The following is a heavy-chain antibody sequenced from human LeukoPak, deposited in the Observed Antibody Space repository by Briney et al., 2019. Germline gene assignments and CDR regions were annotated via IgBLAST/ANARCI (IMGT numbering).Heavy chain of an antibody. V-gene: IGHV3-21*01. CDR3: ERAVDSPMFLSYYFDY. J-gene: IGHJ4*02. CDR2: ISSSSSYI. D-gene: IGHD3-10*02. Sequence: GGSLRLSCAASGFTFSSYSMNWVRQAPGKGLEWVSSISSSSSYIYYADSVKGRFTISRDNAKNSLYLQMNSLRAEDTSVYYCERAVDSPMFLSYYFDYWGQGTLVTVSS. CDR1: GFTFSSYS.